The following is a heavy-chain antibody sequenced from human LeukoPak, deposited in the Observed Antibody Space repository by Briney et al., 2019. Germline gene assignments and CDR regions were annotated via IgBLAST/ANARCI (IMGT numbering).Heavy chain of an antibody. CDR3: ARAIRWLQKSYYFDY. CDR1: GYTFTIYD. D-gene: IGHD5-24*01. Sequence: ASVRVSSTASGYTFTIYDINWVRQAAGQGLEWIEWINPNSGNTGHEQKLQGSVTMTRNTSISTAYMELSSLRSEDTAVYYCARAIRWLQKSYYFDYWGQGTLVTVSS. V-gene: IGHV1-8*01. J-gene: IGHJ4*02. CDR2: INPNSGNT.